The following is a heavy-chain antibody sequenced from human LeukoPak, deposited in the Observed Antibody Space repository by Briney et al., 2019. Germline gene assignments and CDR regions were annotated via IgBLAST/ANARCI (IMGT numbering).Heavy chain of an antibody. CDR2: IYHSGST. CDR3: AREVYYYMDV. CDR1: GDSISSNY. Sequence: KASETLSLTCTVSGDSISSNYWSWIRQPPGKGLEWIGHIYHSGSTKYNPSLKSRVTISADTSKNQFSLKLSSVTAADTAVYYCAREVYYYMDVWGKGTTVT. V-gene: IGHV4-59*01. J-gene: IGHJ6*03.